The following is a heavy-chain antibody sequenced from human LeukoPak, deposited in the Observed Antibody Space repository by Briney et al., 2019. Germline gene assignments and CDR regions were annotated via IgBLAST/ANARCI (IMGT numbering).Heavy chain of an antibody. CDR3: ARAWFGIDY. Sequence: PGGSLRLSCAASGFTFSSNAMHWVRQAPGKGLEWVAVISYDGSNKYYADSVKGRFAISRDNSKNTLYLQMNSLRAEDTAVYYCARAWFGIDYWGQGTLVTVSS. CDR1: GFTFSSNA. D-gene: IGHD3-10*01. V-gene: IGHV3-30*09. J-gene: IGHJ4*02. CDR2: ISYDGSNK.